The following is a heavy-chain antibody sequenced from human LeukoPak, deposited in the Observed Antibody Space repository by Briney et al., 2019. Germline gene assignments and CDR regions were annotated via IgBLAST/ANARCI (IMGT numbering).Heavy chain of an antibody. CDR2: ISGSGGAT. D-gene: IGHD6-19*01. J-gene: IGHJ4*02. CDR1: GFTFSSYA. Sequence: GGSLRLSCAASGFTFSSYALSWVRQAPGKGLEWVSTISGSGGATYYADSVKGRFTISRDNSKNTMYLQMNSLRAEDTSVYYCAREPDLGRGMAVAGTVDYWGQGTLVTVSS. V-gene: IGHV3-23*01. CDR3: AREPDLGRGMAVAGTVDY.